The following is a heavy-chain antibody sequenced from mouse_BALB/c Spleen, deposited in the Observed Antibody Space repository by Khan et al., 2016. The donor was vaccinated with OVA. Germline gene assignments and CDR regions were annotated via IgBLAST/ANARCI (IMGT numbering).Heavy chain of an antibody. CDR2: INPSSGYT. CDR1: GYTFTSYT. V-gene: IGHV1-4*01. J-gene: IGHJ2*01. CDR3: ARTHER. Sequence: QVQLKESGPELARPGASVKMSCKASGYTFTSYTMHWVKQRPGQGLEWIGYINPSSGYTKYNQKFKDKATLTADKSSSTAYMQLSSLTSEDSAVYYSARTHERWGKGTTLTVSS.